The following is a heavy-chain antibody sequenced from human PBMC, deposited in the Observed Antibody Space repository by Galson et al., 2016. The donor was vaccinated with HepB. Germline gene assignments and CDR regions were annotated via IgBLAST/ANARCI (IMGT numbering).Heavy chain of an antibody. CDR3: VKDPGVTNFFDS. V-gene: IGHV3-23*01. CDR2: TTGSGGSR. CDR1: GFDFKSFA. Sequence: SLRLSCAASGFDFKSFAMGWVRQAPGKGLEWVSVTTGSGGSRYYADSVKGRFTISRDNSNNTVYLQMNSLRAEDTAVYYCVKDPGVTNFFDSWGQGILVTVSS. D-gene: IGHD4-11*01. J-gene: IGHJ4*02.